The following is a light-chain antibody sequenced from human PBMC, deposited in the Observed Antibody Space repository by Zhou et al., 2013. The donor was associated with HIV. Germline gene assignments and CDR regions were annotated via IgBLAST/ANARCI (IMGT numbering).Light chain of an antibody. J-gene: IGKJ3*01. Sequence: DIEVTQSPSSLSASVGDRVTITCRTSQIIANHLNWYQQKPGKAPKLLIYGASSLQSGVPSRFSGSGSGTEFTLTISRLQPEDSATYYCQETYTNFHTFGPGTKVDI. V-gene: IGKV1-39*01. CDR3: QETYTNFHT. CDR2: GAS. CDR1: QIIANH.